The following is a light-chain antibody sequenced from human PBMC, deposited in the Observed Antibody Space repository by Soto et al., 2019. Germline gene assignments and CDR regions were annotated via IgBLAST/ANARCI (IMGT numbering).Light chain of an antibody. CDR1: QSVTNRY. V-gene: IGKV3-20*01. J-gene: IGKJ2*01. CDR3: QQYSSLPHT. Sequence: ESVLTQSPGTLSLSPGERATLSCRASQSVTNRYFAWYQQRPGQAPRLLIYGISNRATGIPDRFSGSGSGTDFTLNISRLEPEDFVVYYCQQYSSLPHTFGQGTKVDSK. CDR2: GIS.